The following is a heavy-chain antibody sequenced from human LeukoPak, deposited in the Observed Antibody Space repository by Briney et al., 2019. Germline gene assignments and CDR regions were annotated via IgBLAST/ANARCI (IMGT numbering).Heavy chain of an antibody. Sequence: SVKVSCKASGYTFTGYYMHWVRQAPGQGLEWMGGIIALFGTANYAQKFQGRLTITADESTSTAYMELSSLRSEDTAVYYCARIRDGYNSYFFYGMDVWGQGTTVTVSS. CDR3: ARIRDGYNSYFFYGMDV. J-gene: IGHJ6*02. CDR1: GYTFTGYY. V-gene: IGHV1-69*13. CDR2: IIALFGTA. D-gene: IGHD5-24*01.